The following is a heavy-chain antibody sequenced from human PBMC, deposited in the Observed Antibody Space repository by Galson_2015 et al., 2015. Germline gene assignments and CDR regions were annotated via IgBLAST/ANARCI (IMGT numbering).Heavy chain of an antibody. CDR3: TTVAYCSSTSCPPYYSYYGMDV. Sequence: SLRLSCAASGFSFNNAWMSWVRQAPGKGLEWVGRIKSNTDGGTIDYAAPVKGRFTISRDDSKNTLYLQMNSLRTEDTAMYYCTTVAYCSSTSCPPYYSYYGMDVRGQGTTVAVSS. J-gene: IGHJ6*02. CDR2: IKSNTDGGTI. D-gene: IGHD2-2*01. V-gene: IGHV3-15*01. CDR1: GFSFNNAW.